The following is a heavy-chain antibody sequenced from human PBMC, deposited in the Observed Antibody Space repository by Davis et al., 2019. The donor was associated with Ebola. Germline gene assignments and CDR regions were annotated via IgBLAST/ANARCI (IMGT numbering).Heavy chain of an antibody. CDR1: GFTFSSYA. CDR3: ARGRGDFWSGGSDY. Sequence: GGSLRLSCSASGFTFSSYAMHWVRQAPGKGLEYVSAISSNGGSTYYADSVKGRFTISRDNSKNTLYLQMSSLRAEDTAVYYCARGRGDFWSGGSDYWGQGTLVTVSS. D-gene: IGHD3-3*01. J-gene: IGHJ4*02. V-gene: IGHV3-64D*06. CDR2: ISSNGGST.